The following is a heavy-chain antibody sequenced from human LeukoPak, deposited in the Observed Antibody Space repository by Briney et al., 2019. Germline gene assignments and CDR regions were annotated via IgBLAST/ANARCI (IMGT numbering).Heavy chain of an antibody. J-gene: IGHJ4*01. D-gene: IGHD6-19*01. V-gene: IGHV3-21*01. Sequence: PGGSLRLSCAASGFTFSSYSMNWVRQAPGKGLEWVSSISSSSSYIYYADSVEGRFTISRDNAKNSLYLQMNSLRVEDTAVYYCASSPPRGSGPPFAYWGQGTLVPVSS. CDR1: GFTFSSYS. CDR2: ISSSSSYI. CDR3: ASSPPRGSGPPFAY.